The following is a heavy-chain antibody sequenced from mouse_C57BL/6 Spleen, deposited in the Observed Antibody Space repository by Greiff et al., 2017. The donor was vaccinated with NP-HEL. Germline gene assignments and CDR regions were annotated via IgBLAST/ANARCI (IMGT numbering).Heavy chain of an antibody. D-gene: IGHD2-4*01. CDR2: IYPGSGST. V-gene: IGHV1-55*01. Sequence: QVQLKQPGAELVKPGASVKMSCKASGYTFTSYWITWVKQRPGQGLEWIGDIYPGSGSTNYNEKFKSKATLTVDTSSSTAYMQLSSLTSEDSAVYYCARKKRDYDYDEAMDYWGQGTSVTVSS. CDR1: GYTFTSYW. J-gene: IGHJ4*01. CDR3: ARKKRDYDYDEAMDY.